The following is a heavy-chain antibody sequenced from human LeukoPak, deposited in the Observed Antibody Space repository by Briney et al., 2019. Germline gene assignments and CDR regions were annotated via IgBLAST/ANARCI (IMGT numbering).Heavy chain of an antibody. J-gene: IGHJ3*02. CDR1: GYTLTELS. V-gene: IGHV1-2*06. Sequence: ASVKVSCKVSGYTLTELSMHWVRQAPGKGLEWMGRINPNSGGTNYAQKFQGRVTMTRDTSISTAYMELSRLRSDDAAVYYCARVVPAAIPVDAFDIWGQGTMVTVSS. CDR3: ARVVPAAIPVDAFDI. D-gene: IGHD2-2*02. CDR2: INPNSGGT.